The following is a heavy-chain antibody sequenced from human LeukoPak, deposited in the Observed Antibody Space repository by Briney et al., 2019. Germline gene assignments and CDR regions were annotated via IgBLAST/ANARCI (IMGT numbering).Heavy chain of an antibody. D-gene: IGHD3-22*01. Sequence: SETLSLTCTVSGDSINSLDLWSWVRQPPGKGLEWIGEMYLSGTTHSNPSVKSRVTISIDKSKDQFILNLSSVTAADTAVYYCAGLVGRYSSGLYYYYFDYWGQGTLVTVSS. CDR2: MYLSGTT. V-gene: IGHV4-4*02. CDR1: GDSINSLDL. CDR3: AGLVGRYSSGLYYYYFDY. J-gene: IGHJ4*02.